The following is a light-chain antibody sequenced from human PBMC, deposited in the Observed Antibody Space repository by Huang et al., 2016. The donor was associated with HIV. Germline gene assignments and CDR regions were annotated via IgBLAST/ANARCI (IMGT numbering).Light chain of an antibody. CDR2: AAS. Sequence: EIVMTQSPATLSVSPGERATLSCRASQPVSSNLAWYQQKPGQAPRLLIYAASTRATDIPARVSGSGSGTEFTLTISSLQSEDFAVYYCQHYRVWPPVYTFGQGTKLEIK. J-gene: IGKJ2*01. V-gene: IGKV3-15*01. CDR3: QHYRVWPPVYT. CDR1: QPVSSN.